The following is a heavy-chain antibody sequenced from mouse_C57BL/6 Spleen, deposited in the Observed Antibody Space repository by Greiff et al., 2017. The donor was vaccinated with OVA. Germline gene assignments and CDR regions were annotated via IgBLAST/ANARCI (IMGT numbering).Heavy chain of an antibody. CDR2: ISSGGDYI. V-gene: IGHV5-9-1*02. D-gene: IGHD2-1*01. J-gene: IGHJ3*01. CDR3: TRGGNGNWFAY. CDR1: GFTFSSYA. Sequence: EVQVVESGEGLVKPGGSLKLSCAASGFTFSSYAMSWVRQTPEKRLEWVAYISSGGDYIYYADTVKGRFTISRDNARNTLYLQMSSLKSEDTAMYYCTRGGNGNWFAYWGQGTLVTVSA.